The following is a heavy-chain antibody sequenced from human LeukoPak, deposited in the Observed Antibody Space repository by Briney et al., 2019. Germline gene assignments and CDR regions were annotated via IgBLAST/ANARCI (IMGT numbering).Heavy chain of an antibody. J-gene: IGHJ6*03. CDR2: LYYGVNT. Sequence: PSETLSLTCTVSGDSVTTTNFYWGWIRQAPGKGLEGIGRLYYGVNTYYKPSLKSRVTISVDTSLNQFSLILTSVTAADTGVYYCARLRVQQLASSYYMDVWGKGTTVTVSS. CDR3: ARLRVQQLASSYYMDV. CDR1: GDSVTTTNFY. V-gene: IGHV4-39*01. D-gene: IGHD6-13*01.